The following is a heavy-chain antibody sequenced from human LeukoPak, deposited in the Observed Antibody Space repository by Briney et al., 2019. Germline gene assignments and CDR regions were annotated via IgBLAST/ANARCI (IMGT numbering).Heavy chain of an antibody. V-gene: IGHV4-34*01. CDR1: GGSFSGYY. Sequence: SETLSLTSAVYGGSFSGYYWSWIRQPPGKGLEWIGEINHSGSTNYNPSLKSRVTISVDTSKNQFSLKLSSVTAADTAVYYCARGSLRPKTHGGYHYMDVWGKGTTVTVSS. J-gene: IGHJ6*03. CDR2: INHSGST. CDR3: ARGSLRPKTHGGYHYMDV. D-gene: IGHD5-12*01.